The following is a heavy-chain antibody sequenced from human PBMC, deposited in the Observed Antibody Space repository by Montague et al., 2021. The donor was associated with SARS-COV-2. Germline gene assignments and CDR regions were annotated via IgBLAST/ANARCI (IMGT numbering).Heavy chain of an antibody. J-gene: IGHJ6*03. CDR1: GGSISGSNYY. CDR2: IHYSGST. V-gene: IGHV4-39*01. D-gene: IGHD3-3*01. Sequence: SETLSLTCTVFGGSISGSNYYWGWIRQPPGKGLEWIGTIHYSGSTYYKPSLKSRVTTSLDTSKNQFSLKLSSVTAADTAVYYCARGDFGVVIIPYYYYYMDVWGKGTTVTVSS. CDR3: ARGDFGVVIIPYYYYYMDV.